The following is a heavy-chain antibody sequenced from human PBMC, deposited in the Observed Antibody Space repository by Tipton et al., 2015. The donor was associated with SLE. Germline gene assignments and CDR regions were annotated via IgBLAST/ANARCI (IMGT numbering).Heavy chain of an antibody. CDR2: IYGSGSS. J-gene: IGHJ6*02. D-gene: IGHD3-10*01. V-gene: IGHV4-39*07. CDR3: ARDPPSSYYYGMDV. Sequence: TLSLTCSVSGGSIGTSISYWGWIRQPPGKGLEWIGSIYGSGSSYYNPSLRSRVTISVDTSKNQFSLKLSSVTAADTAVYFCARDPPSSYYYGMDVWGRGATVTVSS. CDR1: GGSIGTSISY.